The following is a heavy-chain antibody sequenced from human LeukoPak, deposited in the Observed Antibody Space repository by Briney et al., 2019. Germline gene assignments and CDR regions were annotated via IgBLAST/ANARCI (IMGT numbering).Heavy chain of an antibody. D-gene: IGHD6-13*01. V-gene: IGHV4-59*01. CDR1: GGSISSYY. J-gene: IGHJ6*03. CDR2: IYYSGST. CDR3: ASVSSSYYYYMDV. Sequence: SETLSLTCTVSGGSISSYYWSWIRQPPGKGLDWIGYIYYSGSTNYNPSLKSRVTISVDTSKNQFSLKLSSVTAADTAVYYCASVSSSYYYYMDVWGKGTTVTISS.